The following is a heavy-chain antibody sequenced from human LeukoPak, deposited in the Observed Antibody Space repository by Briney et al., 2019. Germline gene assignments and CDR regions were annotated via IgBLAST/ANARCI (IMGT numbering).Heavy chain of an antibody. V-gene: IGHV4-59*12. CDR1: GGSISSYY. CDR3: ARVWRIAAAGTSVCWFDP. D-gene: IGHD6-13*01. Sequence: SETLSLTCTVSGGSISSYYWSWIRQPPGKGLEWIGYIYYSGSTNYNPSLKSRVTISVDTSKNQFSLKLSSVTAADTAVYYCARVWRIAAAGTSVCWFDPWGQGTLVTVSS. CDR2: IYYSGST. J-gene: IGHJ5*02.